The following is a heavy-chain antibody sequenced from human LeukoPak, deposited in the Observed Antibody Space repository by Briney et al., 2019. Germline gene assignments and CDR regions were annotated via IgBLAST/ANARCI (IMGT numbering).Heavy chain of an antibody. CDR1: GGSLSSYY. CDR3: ARVGWGSSSDYFDY. D-gene: IGHD6-6*01. Sequence: SETLSLTCTVSGGSLSSYYWSWVRQPPGKGLEWIGYIYYSGSNNYNPSLKSRVTISVDTSKNQFSLKLSSVTAADTAVYYCARVGWGSSSDYFDYWGQGTLVTVSS. V-gene: IGHV4-59*01. CDR2: IYYSGSN. J-gene: IGHJ4*02.